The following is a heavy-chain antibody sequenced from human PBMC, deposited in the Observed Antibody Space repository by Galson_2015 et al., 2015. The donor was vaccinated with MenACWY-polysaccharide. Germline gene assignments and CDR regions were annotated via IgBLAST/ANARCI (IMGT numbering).Heavy chain of an antibody. V-gene: IGHV3-23*01. D-gene: IGHD3-10*02. CDR3: AREGSRIVFHAFDT. CDR2: ISGNGYYT. J-gene: IGHJ3*02. CDR1: GFAFSNYA. Sequence: SLRLSCAASGFAFSNYAINWVRQAPGKGLEWVSAISGNGYYTYYADSVKGRFTISRDNSKNTLNLQMNSLRAEDMALYYCAREGSRIVFHAFDTWGQGTMVIVSS.